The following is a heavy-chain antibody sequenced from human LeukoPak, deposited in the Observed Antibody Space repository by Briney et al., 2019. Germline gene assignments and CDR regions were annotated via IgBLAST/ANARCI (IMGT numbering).Heavy chain of an antibody. V-gene: IGHV3-23*01. Sequence: GGSLRLSCAASGFTFSSYAMSWVRQAPGKGLEWVSAISGSGGSTYYADSVKGRFTISRDNSKNTLYLQMNSLRAEDTAVNYCATMTTVVTLLFYWGQGTLVTVSS. D-gene: IGHD4-23*01. CDR1: GFTFSSYA. J-gene: IGHJ4*02. CDR3: ATMTTVVTLLFY. CDR2: ISGSGGST.